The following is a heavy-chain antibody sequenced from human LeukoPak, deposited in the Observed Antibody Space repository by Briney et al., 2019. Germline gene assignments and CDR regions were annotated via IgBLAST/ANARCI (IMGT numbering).Heavy chain of an antibody. J-gene: IGHJ5*02. V-gene: IGHV1-8*01. CDR2: MNPNSGNT. D-gene: IGHD4-17*01. Sequence: ASVKVSCKASGYTFTSYDINRVRQATGQGLEWMGWMNPNSGNTGYAQKFQGRVTMTRNTSISTAYMELSSLRSEDTAVYYCARVLRLRMNWFDPWGQGTLVTVSS. CDR3: ARVLRLRMNWFDP. CDR1: GYTFTSYD.